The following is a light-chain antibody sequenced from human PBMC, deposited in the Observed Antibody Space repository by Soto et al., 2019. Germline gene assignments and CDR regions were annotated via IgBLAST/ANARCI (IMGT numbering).Light chain of an antibody. CDR2: EGT. Sequence: QSALTQPASVSGSPGQSITISCTGTSSDVGSYNLVSWYQQHPGKAPKFIIYEGTKRPSGVSNRFSGSKSGNTAFLTISGLQAEDEADYYCCSYAGRGTYVFGTGTKLTVL. J-gene: IGLJ1*01. CDR3: CSYAGRGTYV. CDR1: SSDVGSYNL. V-gene: IGLV2-23*01.